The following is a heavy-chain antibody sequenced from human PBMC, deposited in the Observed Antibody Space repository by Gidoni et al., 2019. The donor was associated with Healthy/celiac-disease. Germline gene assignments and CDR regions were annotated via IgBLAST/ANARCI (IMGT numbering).Heavy chain of an antibody. CDR1: GCSISSGSYY. CDR2: IYTSGST. CDR3: ARIAVAGTGGY. J-gene: IGHJ4*02. V-gene: IGHV4-61*02. Sequence: QVQLQESGPGLVKPSQTLSLTCTVSGCSISSGSYYWSWIRQPAGKGLEWIGRIYTSGSTNYNPSLKSRVTISVDTSKNQFSLKLSSVTAADTAVYYCARIAVAGTGGYWGQGTLVTVSS. D-gene: IGHD6-19*01.